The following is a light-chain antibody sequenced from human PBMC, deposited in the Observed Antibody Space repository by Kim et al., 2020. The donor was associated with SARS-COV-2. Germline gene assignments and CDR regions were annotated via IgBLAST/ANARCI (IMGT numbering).Light chain of an antibody. CDR1: KLGDKY. CDR2: EDT. V-gene: IGLV3-1*01. Sequence: VAPGQTASITCSGDKLGDKYACWYKQKPGQSPVLVIYEDTKRPSGIPERFSGANSGNTATLTISGTQAMDEADYYCQAWDSSTAVFGGGTKLTVL. J-gene: IGLJ3*02. CDR3: QAWDSSTAV.